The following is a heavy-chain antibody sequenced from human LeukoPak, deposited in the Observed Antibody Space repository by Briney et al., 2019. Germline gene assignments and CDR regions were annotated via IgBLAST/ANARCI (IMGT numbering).Heavy chain of an antibody. CDR1: GGSFSGYY. D-gene: IGHD3-3*01. J-gene: IGHJ6*03. CDR2: INHSGST. Sequence: PSETLSLTCAVYGGSFSGYYWSWIRQPPGKGLEWIGEINHSGSTNYNPSLKSRVTISVDTSKNQFSLKLSSVTAADTAVYYCARVNYDFWSGYLWYMDVWGKGTTVTVSS. CDR3: ARVNYDFWSGYLWYMDV. V-gene: IGHV4-34*01.